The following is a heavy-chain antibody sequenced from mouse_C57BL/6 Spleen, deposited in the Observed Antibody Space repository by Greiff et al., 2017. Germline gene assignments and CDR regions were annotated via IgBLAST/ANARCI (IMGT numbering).Heavy chain of an antibody. V-gene: IGHV1-75*01. J-gene: IGHJ1*03. CDR1: GYTFTDYY. CDR2: IFPGSGST. CDR3: AMSYYGSSYGYWYFDV. D-gene: IGHD1-1*01. Sequence: VQLQQSGPELVKPGASVKISCKASGYTFTDYYINWVKQRPGQGLEWIGWIFPGSGSTYYNEKFKGKSTLTVDKSSSTAYMLLSSLTSEDSAVYFCAMSYYGSSYGYWYFDVWGTGTTVTVSS.